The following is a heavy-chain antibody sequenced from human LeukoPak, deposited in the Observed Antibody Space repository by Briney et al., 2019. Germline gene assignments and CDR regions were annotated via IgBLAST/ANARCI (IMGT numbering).Heavy chain of an antibody. CDR3: ARVSAASGGSCYSCAFDI. V-gene: IGHV3-33*01. CDR2: IWYDGSNK. J-gene: IGHJ3*02. CDR1: GFTFSSYG. Sequence: PGGSLRLSCAASGFTFSSYGMHWVRQAPGKGLEWVAVIWYDGSNKYYADSVKGRFTISRDNSKNTLYLQMNSLRAEDTAVYYCARVSAASGGSCYSCAFDIWGQGTMVTVSS. D-gene: IGHD2-15*01.